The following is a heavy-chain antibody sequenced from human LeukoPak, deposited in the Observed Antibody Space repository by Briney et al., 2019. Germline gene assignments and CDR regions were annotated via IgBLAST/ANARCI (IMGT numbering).Heavy chain of an antibody. Sequence: GGSLRLSCAASGFTFSDYYMSWIRQAPGKGLEWVSYISSSGSTIYYADSVKGRFTISRDNAKNSLYLQMNSLRAEDTAVYYCARPSYCSGGSCYSTETYYYYMDVWGKGTTVTVSS. CDR2: ISSSGSTI. V-gene: IGHV3-11*04. D-gene: IGHD2-15*01. J-gene: IGHJ6*03. CDR1: GFTFSDYY. CDR3: ARPSYCSGGSCYSTETYYYYMDV.